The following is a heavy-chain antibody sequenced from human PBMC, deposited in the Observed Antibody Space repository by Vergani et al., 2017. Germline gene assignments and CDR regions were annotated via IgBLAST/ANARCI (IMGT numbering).Heavy chain of an antibody. CDR3: ARDRNQLGASRIGVDY. CDR2: ININTGNP. D-gene: IGHD1-14*01. J-gene: IGHJ4*02. Sequence: QVQLVQSGSELKKPGASVKVSCQASGYTFTTYAINWVRQAPGQGLEWMGWININTGNPEYAHDFTGRFVFSLDTSASTAYLQISSLKADDTAVYYCARDRNQLGASRIGVDYGGQGTLVTVSS. CDR1: GYTFTTYA. V-gene: IGHV7-4-1*02.